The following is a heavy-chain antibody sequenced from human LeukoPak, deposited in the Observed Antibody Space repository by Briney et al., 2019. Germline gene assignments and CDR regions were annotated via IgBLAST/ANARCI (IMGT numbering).Heavy chain of an antibody. Sequence: GGSLRFSCSASGFTFSSYTIHWVRQAPGKGLEFVSAITSNGGSAYYADSVKGRFTISRDNSKNTVYLQMSSLRAEDTAVYYCVIVRGYFDSSGSDYWGQGTLVTVSS. V-gene: IGHV3-64D*06. D-gene: IGHD3-9*01. CDR1: GFTFSSYT. J-gene: IGHJ4*02. CDR2: ITSNGGSA. CDR3: VIVRGYFDSSGSDY.